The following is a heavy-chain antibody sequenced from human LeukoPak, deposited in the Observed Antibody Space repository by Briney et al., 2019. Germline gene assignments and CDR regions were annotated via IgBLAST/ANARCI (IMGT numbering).Heavy chain of an antibody. V-gene: IGHV3-33*01. CDR3: ARDPPMYYYDEPGSRDAFDI. CDR1: GFTFSSNG. J-gene: IGHJ3*02. D-gene: IGHD3-22*01. CDR2: IWYDGSNK. Sequence: PGGSLRLSCAASGFTFSSNGMCWVRQAPGKGLEWVAVIWYDGSNKYYADSVKGRFTISRDNSKNTLHLQMNSLRAEDTAVYYCARDPPMYYYDEPGSRDAFDIWGQGTMVTVSS.